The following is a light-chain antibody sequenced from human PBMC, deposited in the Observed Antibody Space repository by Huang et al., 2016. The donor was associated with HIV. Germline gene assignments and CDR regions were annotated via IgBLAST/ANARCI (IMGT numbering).Light chain of an antibody. Sequence: EIVLTQSPATLSLSPGERATLSCRASQNVTDSLAWYRQKPGQAPSLLIYRAGNRATGTPARFSGSGSGTDFTLTISSLEPEDFAIYYCQERIQWPRLTFGGGTKVEIK. J-gene: IGKJ4*01. CDR1: QNVTDS. CDR3: QERIQWPRLT. CDR2: RAG. V-gene: IGKV3-11*01.